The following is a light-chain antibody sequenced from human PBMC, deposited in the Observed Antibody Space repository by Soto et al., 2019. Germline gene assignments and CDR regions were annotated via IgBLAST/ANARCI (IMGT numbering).Light chain of an antibody. CDR3: QQYDSWPPLFT. J-gene: IGKJ3*01. V-gene: IGKV3-15*01. CDR1: QSISSN. Sequence: EIVMTQSPATLSVSPGERATLSCRASQSISSNLAWYQQRPGQAPMLLVYGASTRATCIPARFSGSGSGTEFTLTISSLQSEDFAVYYCQQYDSWPPLFTFGPGTKVDLK. CDR2: GAS.